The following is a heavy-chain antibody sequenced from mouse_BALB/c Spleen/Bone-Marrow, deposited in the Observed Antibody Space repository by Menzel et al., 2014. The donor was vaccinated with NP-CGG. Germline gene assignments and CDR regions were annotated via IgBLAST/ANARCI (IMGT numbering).Heavy chain of an antibody. Sequence: LQESGSELVRPGASVKPSCKASGYTFTSYWMHWVKQRPGQGLEWIGNIYPGSGSTNYDEKFKSKATLTVDTSSSTAYMQLSSLTSEDSAVYYCTKGLPSAYWGQGTLSLSLQ. V-gene: IGHV1S22*01. J-gene: IGHJ3*01. D-gene: IGHD2-4*01. CDR1: GYTFTSYW. CDR2: IYPGSGST. CDR3: TKGLPSAY.